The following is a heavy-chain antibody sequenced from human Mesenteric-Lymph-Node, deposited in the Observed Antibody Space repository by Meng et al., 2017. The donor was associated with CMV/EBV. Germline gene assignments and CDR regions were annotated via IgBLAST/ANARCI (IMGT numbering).Heavy chain of an antibody. CDR2: IRSKAYGGTT. V-gene: IGHV3-49*03. CDR1: GGSFSGYY. CDR3: TRGGYDFWSGRLYFDY. D-gene: IGHD3-3*01. Sequence: GSLRLSCAVYGGSFSGYYWSWIRQPPGKGLEWVGFIRSKAYGGTTEYAASVKGRFTISRDDSKSIAYLQMNSLKTEDTAVYYCTRGGYDFWSGRLYFDYWGQGTLVTVSS. J-gene: IGHJ4*02.